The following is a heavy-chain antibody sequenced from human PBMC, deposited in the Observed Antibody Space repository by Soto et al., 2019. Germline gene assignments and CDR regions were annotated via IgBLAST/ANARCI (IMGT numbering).Heavy chain of an antibody. CDR2: MSPSGGDT. J-gene: IGHJ6*02. Sequence: ASVKVSCKASGYTFIGNYIHWVRQAPGQGLEWMGWMSPSGGDTKSAQRFQGRVTMTRDTSISTAYMELSSLRSDETAIYYCEREELNNLYYYYAMDVWGQGTMVTVSS. CDR3: EREELNNLYYYYAMDV. D-gene: IGHD3-10*01. CDR1: GYTFIGNY. V-gene: IGHV1-2*02.